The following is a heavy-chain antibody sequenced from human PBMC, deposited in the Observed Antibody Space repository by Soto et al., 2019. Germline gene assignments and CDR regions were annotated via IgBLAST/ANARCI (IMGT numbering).Heavy chain of an antibody. V-gene: IGHV4-4*02. CDR2: IFHSGST. CDR1: GGSISTSNW. J-gene: IGHJ4*02. Sequence: QVQLPESGPGLVKPSGTLSLTCAVFGGSISTSNWWTWVRKPPGKGLDWIGEIFHSGSTNYNSSLMGRVTISVDKANNQFSLKRSSVTAADTAVYYCAHRPIVGAAIWGQGTLVTVSS. D-gene: IGHD1-26*01. CDR3: AHRPIVGAAI.